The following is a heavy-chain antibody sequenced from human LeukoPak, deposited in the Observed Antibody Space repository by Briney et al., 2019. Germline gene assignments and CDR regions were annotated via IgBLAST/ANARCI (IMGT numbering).Heavy chain of an antibody. CDR3: AKCGNSGCHLIDY. D-gene: IGHD5-12*01. Sequence: GGSLRLSCAASGFTFSSYGMSWVRQAPGKGLEWVSTISGRDTNTYYADSVEGRFTISRDNSKSTLYLQMDSLRAEDTAVYYCAKCGNSGCHLIDYWGQGTLVTVSS. CDR2: ISGRDTNT. J-gene: IGHJ4*02. V-gene: IGHV3-23*01. CDR1: GFTFSSYG.